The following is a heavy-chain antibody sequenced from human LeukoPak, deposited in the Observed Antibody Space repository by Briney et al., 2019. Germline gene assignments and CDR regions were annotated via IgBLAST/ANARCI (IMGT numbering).Heavy chain of an antibody. D-gene: IGHD1-26*01. CDR2: ISHDGTTK. Sequence: GGSLRLSCAASGFSFSNFAIHWVRQAPGKGLEWLAVISHDGTTKYYADSVKGRFTISRDNSNNSLSLQMNSLSAEDTAVYYCARARGRWHLLPLDFWGQGTLVAVSS. J-gene: IGHJ4*02. V-gene: IGHV3-30*04. CDR1: GFSFSNFA. CDR3: ARARGRWHLLPLDF.